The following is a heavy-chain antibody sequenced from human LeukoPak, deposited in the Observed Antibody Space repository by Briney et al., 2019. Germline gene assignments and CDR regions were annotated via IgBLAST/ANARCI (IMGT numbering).Heavy chain of an antibody. Sequence: GASVKVSCKASGGTFSSYAISWVRQAPGQGLEWMGGIIPIFGTANYAQKFQGRVTITADESTSTAYMELSSLRSEDTAVYYCARGGKYLEYSSSWYGISYASDFDYWGQGTLVTVSS. CDR3: ARGGKYLEYSSSWYGISYASDFDY. CDR1: GGTFSSYA. J-gene: IGHJ4*02. D-gene: IGHD6-13*01. V-gene: IGHV1-69*01. CDR2: IIPIFGTA.